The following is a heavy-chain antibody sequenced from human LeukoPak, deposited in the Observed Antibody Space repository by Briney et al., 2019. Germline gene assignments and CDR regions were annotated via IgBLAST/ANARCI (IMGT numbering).Heavy chain of an antibody. Sequence: GASVKVSCKASGYTFKYYDINWVRQATGQGLEWMGWMNPNSGNTGFAQKFQDRVSMTRDTSINTAYMELTSLRSGDTAVYYCARATPGGLHGYSFDYWGQGTVVTVYS. D-gene: IGHD5-24*01. CDR3: ARATPGGLHGYSFDY. J-gene: IGHJ4*02. CDR2: MNPNSGNT. V-gene: IGHV1-8*02. CDR1: GYTFKYYD.